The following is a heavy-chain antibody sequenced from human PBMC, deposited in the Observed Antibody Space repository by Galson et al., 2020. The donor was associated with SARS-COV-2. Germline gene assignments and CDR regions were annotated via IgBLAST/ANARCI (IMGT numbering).Heavy chain of an antibody. CDR2: IYSSGST. CDR1: GGSISRGGYY. J-gene: IGHJ4*02. V-gene: IGHV4-31*03. Sequence: ETSEPLYITCTVSGGSISRGGYYWSWIRQHPGKGLEWLGYIYSSGSTYYNPYLKSRVTISVDTSKNQFSLKLSSVTAADTAVYYWARASRTIFGVVKHFDYWGQGTLVTVSS. D-gene: IGHD3-3*01. CDR3: ARASRTIFGVVKHFDY.